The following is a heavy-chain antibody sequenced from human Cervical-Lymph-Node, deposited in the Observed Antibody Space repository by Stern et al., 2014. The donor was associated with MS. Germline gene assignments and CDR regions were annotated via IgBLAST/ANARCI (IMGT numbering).Heavy chain of an antibody. V-gene: IGHV4-59*08. Sequence: QVQLQESGPGLVKPSETLSLTCTVSGGSISSNYWSWIRQPPGKGLEWIGYLYYSGNTNYNPSLKSRVTTSVDTSKNQFSLVLSPVPAADTAVYYCARHGPPRRRDDSNHPNFDYWGPGTLVAVSS. J-gene: IGHJ4*02. CDR2: LYYSGNT. CDR1: GGSISSNY. CDR3: ARHGPPRRRDDSNHPNFDY. D-gene: IGHD5-24*01.